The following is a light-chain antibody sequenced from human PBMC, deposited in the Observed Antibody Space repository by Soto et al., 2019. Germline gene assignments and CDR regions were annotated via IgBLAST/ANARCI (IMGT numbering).Light chain of an antibody. CDR3: QQSFDTPLS. V-gene: IGKV1-39*01. CDR2: AAS. Sequence: DIQMTQSPSSLSVSVGDRVTISCRASQNINKYLNWYQQKPGSVPTLLIYAASTLQGGVPSRFNGSGFGTDFTVTISNLQPEDFATYYCQQSFDTPLSFGGGTKVDIK. J-gene: IGKJ4*01. CDR1: QNINKY.